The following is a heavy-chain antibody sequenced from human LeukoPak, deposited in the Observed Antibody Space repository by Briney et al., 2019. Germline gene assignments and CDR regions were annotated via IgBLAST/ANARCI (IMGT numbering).Heavy chain of an antibody. D-gene: IGHD4-17*01. J-gene: IGHJ3*01. CDR2: IYYSGST. CDR3: ASTGGDYGDYVN. V-gene: IGHV4-59*01. Sequence: SETLSLTCTVSGGSISSYYWSWIRQPPRKGLEWIGYIYYSGSTNYNPSLKSRVTISVDTSKNQFSLKLSSVTAADTAVYYCASTGGDYGDYVNWGQGTMVTVSS. CDR1: GGSISSYY.